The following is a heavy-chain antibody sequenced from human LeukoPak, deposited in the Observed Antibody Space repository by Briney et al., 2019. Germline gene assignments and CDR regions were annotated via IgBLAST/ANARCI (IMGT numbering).Heavy chain of an antibody. J-gene: IGHJ4*02. CDR1: GFTFSSYS. CDR3: ARGYNWSFDY. V-gene: IGHV3-48*01. D-gene: IGHD1-20*01. Sequence: ESLRLSCTASGFTFSSYSMNWVRQAPGKGLEWVSYFSIDTRTIYYADSVKRRFTISRDNAKNSVYLQMNNLRAEDTAVYYCARGYNWSFDYWDQGTLVPVSS. CDR2: FSIDTRTI.